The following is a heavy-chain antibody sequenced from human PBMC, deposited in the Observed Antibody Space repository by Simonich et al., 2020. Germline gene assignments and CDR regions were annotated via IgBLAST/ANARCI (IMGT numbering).Heavy chain of an antibody. CDR3: ARARTGDYYYYMDV. V-gene: IGHV4-59*12. D-gene: IGHD7-27*01. Sequence: QVQLQESGPGLVKPSETLSLTCTVSGGSISSYYWSWIRQPPGKGLEWIGYIYYSGSTNYNPSLKSRDTIAVDTSKNPFSLKLSAVTAADTAVYYCARARTGDYYYYMDVWGKGTTVTVSS. J-gene: IGHJ6*03. CDR2: IYYSGST. CDR1: GGSISSYY.